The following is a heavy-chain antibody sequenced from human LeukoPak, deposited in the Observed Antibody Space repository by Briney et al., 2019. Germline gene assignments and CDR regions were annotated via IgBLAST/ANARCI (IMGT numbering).Heavy chain of an antibody. J-gene: IGHJ4*02. CDR2: ISSSGNTI. CDR3: ARDHDYVGNYFDY. V-gene: IGHV3-48*04. D-gene: IGHD4-23*01. Sequence: GGSLRLSCAASGFTFSSYAMNWVRQAPGKGLEWISYISSSGNTIYYADSVKGRFIISRDNAKKSLYLQMSSLRAEDTAVYYCARDHDYVGNYFDYWGQGTLVTVSS. CDR1: GFTFSSYA.